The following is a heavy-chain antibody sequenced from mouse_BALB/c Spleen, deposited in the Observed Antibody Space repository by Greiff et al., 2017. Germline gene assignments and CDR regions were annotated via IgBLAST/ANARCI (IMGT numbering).Heavy chain of an antibody. CDR3: ASRGSGSRTWFAY. D-gene: IGHD1-1*01. V-gene: IGHV3-2*02. CDR2: ISYRGST. J-gene: IGHJ3*01. CDR1: GYSITSDYA. Sequence: EVKLVESGPGLVKPSQSLSLTCTVTGYSITSDYAWNWIRQFPGNKLEWMGYISYRGSTSYNPSLKSRISITRDTSKNQFFLQLNSVTTEDTATYYCASRGSGSRTWFAYWGQGTLVTVSA.